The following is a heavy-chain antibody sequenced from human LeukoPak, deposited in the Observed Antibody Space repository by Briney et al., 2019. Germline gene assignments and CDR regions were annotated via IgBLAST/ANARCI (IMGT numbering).Heavy chain of an antibody. J-gene: IGHJ4*02. CDR3: ATAPYYYDSSGYYPYYFDY. CDR2: IIPILGIA. D-gene: IGHD3-22*01. Sequence: GASVKVSCKASGGTLSSYAISWVRQAPGQGLEWMGRIIPILGIANYAQKFQGRVTITADKSTSTAYMELSSLRSEDTAVYYCATAPYYYDSSGYYPYYFDYWGQGTLVTVSS. CDR1: GGTLSSYA. V-gene: IGHV1-69*04.